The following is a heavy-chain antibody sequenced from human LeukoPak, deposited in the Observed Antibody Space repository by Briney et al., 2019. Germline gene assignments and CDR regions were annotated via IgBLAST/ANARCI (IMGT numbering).Heavy chain of an antibody. V-gene: IGHV4-59*01. J-gene: IGHJ1*01. D-gene: IGHD2-15*01. Sequence: PSETLSLTRTVSGGSISSYYWSWIRQPPGKGLEWIGYIYYSGSTNYNPSLKSRVTISVDTSKNQFSLKLSSVTAADTAVYYCARDQSAAYFQHWGQGTLVTVSS. CDR3: ARDQSAAYFQH. CDR2: IYYSGST. CDR1: GGSISSYY.